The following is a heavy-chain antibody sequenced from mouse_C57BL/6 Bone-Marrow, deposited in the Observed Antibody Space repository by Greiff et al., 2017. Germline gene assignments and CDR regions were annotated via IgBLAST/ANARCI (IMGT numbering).Heavy chain of an antibody. V-gene: IGHV14-4*01. CDR3: TDGYNWYFDV. CDR1: GFNIKDDY. D-gene: IGHD2-3*01. J-gene: IGHJ1*03. Sequence: DVKLQESGAELVRPGASVKLSCTASGFNIKDDYMHWVKQRPEQGLEWIGWIDPENGDTEYASKFQGKATITADTSSNTAYLQLSSLTSEDTAVYYCTDGYNWYFDVWGTGTTVTVSS. CDR2: IDPENGDT.